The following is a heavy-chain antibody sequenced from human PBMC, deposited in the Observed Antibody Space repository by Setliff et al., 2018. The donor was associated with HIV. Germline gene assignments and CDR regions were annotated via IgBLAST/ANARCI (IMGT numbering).Heavy chain of an antibody. Sequence: SETLSLTCTVSDSGTYYWSWIRQPAGKGLEWIGRVSSRGDTNYNPSLKSRVTMSVDTSKNQFSLKLTSVTASDTAVYYCARDRYYGSGSYYTNWFDPWGQGTLVTVSS. CDR2: VSSRGDT. V-gene: IGHV4-4*07. CDR1: DSGTYY. D-gene: IGHD3-10*01. CDR3: ARDRYYGSGSYYTNWFDP. J-gene: IGHJ5*02.